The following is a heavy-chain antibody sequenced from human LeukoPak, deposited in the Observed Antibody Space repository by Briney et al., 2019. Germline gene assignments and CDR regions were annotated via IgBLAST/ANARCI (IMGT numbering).Heavy chain of an antibody. CDR1: GGSVLNYY. CDR2: IYYTGIS. D-gene: IGHD1-26*01. J-gene: IGHJ5*02. V-gene: IGHV4-59*02. CDR3: ARDQKFSYFDP. Sequence: PSETLSLTCTVSGGSVLNYYWSWIRQPPGKGLEWVGIIYYTGISNSNPSLGSRVSMSVDSSKNQFSLQLKSVTAADTAVYFCARDQKFSYFDPWGQGTLVTVSS.